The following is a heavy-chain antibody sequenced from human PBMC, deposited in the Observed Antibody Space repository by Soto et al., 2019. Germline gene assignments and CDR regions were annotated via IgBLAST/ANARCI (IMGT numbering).Heavy chain of an antibody. Sequence: GGSLRLSCVASGFSFRKYGMHWVRQAPGKGLEWVAVIGDDGAVQFYSDSAKGRFTISRDNSKNTLYLQMNSLRAEDTAVYYCAKEYNHGLWFFDHWGQGTPVTVSS. CDR2: IGDDGAVQ. J-gene: IGHJ4*02. CDR1: GFSFRKYG. CDR3: AKEYNHGLWFFDH. V-gene: IGHV3-30*18. D-gene: IGHD3-10*01.